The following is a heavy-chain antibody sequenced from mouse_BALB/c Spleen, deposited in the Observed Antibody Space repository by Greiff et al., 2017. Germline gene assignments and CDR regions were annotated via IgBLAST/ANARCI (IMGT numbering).Heavy chain of an antibody. Sequence: EVQLVESGPGLVKPSQSLSLTCSVTGYSITSGYYWNWIRQFPGNKLEWMGYISYDGSNNYNPSLKNRISITRDTSKNQFFLKLNSVTTEDTATYYCATMIRPVDYWGQGTTLTVSS. CDR1: GYSITSGYY. J-gene: IGHJ2*01. CDR3: ATMIRPVDY. D-gene: IGHD2-4*01. CDR2: ISYDGSN. V-gene: IGHV3-6*02.